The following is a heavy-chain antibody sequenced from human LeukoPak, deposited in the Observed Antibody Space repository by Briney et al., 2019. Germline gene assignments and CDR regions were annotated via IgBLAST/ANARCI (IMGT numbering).Heavy chain of an antibody. V-gene: IGHV3-30*18. CDR3: AKDSSGGYPFQD. J-gene: IGHJ1*01. D-gene: IGHD2-15*01. Sequence: GGSLRLSCAASGFTFSNYGMHWVRQAPGKGLEWVAVISYDGTNKYYADSVKGRFTISRDHSKNTLYLQMNSLRAEDTAVYYCAKDSSGGYPFQDWGQGALVTVSS. CDR1: GFTFSNYG. CDR2: ISYDGTNK.